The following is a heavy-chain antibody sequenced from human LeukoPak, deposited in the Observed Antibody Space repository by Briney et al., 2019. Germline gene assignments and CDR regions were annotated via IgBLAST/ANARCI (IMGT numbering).Heavy chain of an antibody. Sequence: PGGSLRLSCAASGFIFNNCWMHWVRQAPGKGLVWVSRINSDGSSRNYADSVKGRFTISRDNAKNTLYLQMNSLRAEDTAVYYCASASSHRIAAGGDYWGQGTLVTVSS. CDR3: ASASSHRIAAGGDY. V-gene: IGHV3-74*01. CDR1: GFIFNNCW. D-gene: IGHD6-13*01. J-gene: IGHJ4*02. CDR2: INSDGSSR.